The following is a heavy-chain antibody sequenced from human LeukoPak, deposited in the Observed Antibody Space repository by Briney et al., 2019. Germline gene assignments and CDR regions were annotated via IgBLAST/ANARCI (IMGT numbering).Heavy chain of an antibody. Sequence: ASVKLSCKASGYTFTGYYMHWVRHAPGQGLEWMGWTNPNSGGTNYAQKCQGRVTMTRDTSISTAYMELSRLRSDDTAVYYCARGGSTYYYDSSGYYLTPHFDYWGQGTLVTVSS. D-gene: IGHD3-22*01. CDR2: TNPNSGGT. V-gene: IGHV1-2*02. J-gene: IGHJ4*02. CDR1: GYTFTGYY. CDR3: ARGGSTYYYDSSGYYLTPHFDY.